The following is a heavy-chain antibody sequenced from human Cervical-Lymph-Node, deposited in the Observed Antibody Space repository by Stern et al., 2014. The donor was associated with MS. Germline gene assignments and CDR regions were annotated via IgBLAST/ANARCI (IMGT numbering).Heavy chain of an antibody. D-gene: IGHD6-19*01. J-gene: IGHJ6*02. V-gene: IGHV4-59*01. CDR2: IYYSGST. CDR1: GGSISSYY. Sequence: VQLEESGPGLVKSSETLSLTCTVSGGSISSYYWSWIRQPPGKGLEWIGYIYYSGSTNYNPSLKSRVTISVDTSKNQFSLKLSSVTAADTAVYYCARVFGSGWDRYYYYYGMDVWGQGTTVTVSS. CDR3: ARVFGSGWDRYYYYYGMDV.